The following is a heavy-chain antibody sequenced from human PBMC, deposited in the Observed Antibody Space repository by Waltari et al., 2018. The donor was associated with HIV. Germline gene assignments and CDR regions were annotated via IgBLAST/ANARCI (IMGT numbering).Heavy chain of an antibody. CDR3: AKGRSGIAEAGLNY. J-gene: IGHJ4*02. V-gene: IGHV3-23*01. D-gene: IGHD6-19*01. CDR2: ISGSGGNT. Sequence: EVQLLESGGGLVQPGGSLPLPCAVPGFSLSRHPLRRARQPPGKGLEWVSTISGSGGNTYYADSVKGRFTISRDNSKNTLYLQMNSLRAEDTAVYYCAKGRSGIAEAGLNYWGQGTLVTVSS. CDR1: GFSLSRHP.